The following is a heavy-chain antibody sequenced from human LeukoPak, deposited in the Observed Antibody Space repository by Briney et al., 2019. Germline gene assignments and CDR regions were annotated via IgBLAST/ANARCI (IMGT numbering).Heavy chain of an antibody. CDR2: IYYGGST. Sequence: SETLSLTCTVSGASITSIPYYWGWIRQPPGKGLEWIGSIYYGGSTYYNPSLKSRLTISVDTSKNQFSLKLSSVTAADTAVYYCARVVVPGWFDPWGQGNLVTVSS. D-gene: IGHD2-15*01. V-gene: IGHV4-39*07. CDR3: ARVVVPGWFDP. CDR1: GASITSIPYY. J-gene: IGHJ5*02.